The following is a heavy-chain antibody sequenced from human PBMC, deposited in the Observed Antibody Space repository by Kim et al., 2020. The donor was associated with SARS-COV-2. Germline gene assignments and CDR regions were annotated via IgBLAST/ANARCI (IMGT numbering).Heavy chain of an antibody. J-gene: IGHJ4*02. D-gene: IGHD2-21*02. V-gene: IGHV1-18*01. Sequence: ASVKVSCKASGYTFTSYGISWVRQAPGQGLEWMGWISAYNGNTNYAQKLQGRVTMTTDTSTSTAYMELRSLRSDDTAVYYCARVEDLVTATSFCVYWGQGTLVTVSS. CDR1: GYTFTSYG. CDR2: ISAYNGNT. CDR3: ARVEDLVTATSFCVY.